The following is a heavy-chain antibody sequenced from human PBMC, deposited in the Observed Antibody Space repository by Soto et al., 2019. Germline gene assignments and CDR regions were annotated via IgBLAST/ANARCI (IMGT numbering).Heavy chain of an antibody. CDR2: IYYSGST. V-gene: IGHV4-31*03. CDR1: GGSINSGGYY. J-gene: IGHJ6*02. D-gene: IGHD3-9*01. Sequence: PSETPSLTCTVSGGSINSGGYYWGWIRQHPGKGLEWIGYIYYSGSTYYNPSLKSRVTISVDTSKNQFSLKLSSVTAADTAVYYCARDLTSYGMDVWGQGTTVTVSS. CDR3: ARDLTSYGMDV.